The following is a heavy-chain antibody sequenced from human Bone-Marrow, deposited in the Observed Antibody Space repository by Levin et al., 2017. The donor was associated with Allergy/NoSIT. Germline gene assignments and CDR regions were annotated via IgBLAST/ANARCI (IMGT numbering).Heavy chain of an antibody. J-gene: IGHJ6*03. CDR2: VIPVYGTA. V-gene: IGHV1-69*13. D-gene: IGHD2-8*02. CDR1: GGTFSSYA. CDR3: ARQGEFPGDVPGALGDYYYYMDV. Sequence: GASVKVSCKASGGTFSSYAISWVRQAPGQGLEWMGQVIPVYGTAQYAQKFQGRVTISSDESTSTAYMDLSSLRSEDTAVYYCARQGEFPGDVPGALGDYYYYMDVWGKGTTVTVSS.